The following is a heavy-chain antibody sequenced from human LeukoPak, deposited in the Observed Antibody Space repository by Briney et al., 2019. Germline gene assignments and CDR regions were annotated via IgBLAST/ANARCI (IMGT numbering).Heavy chain of an antibody. J-gene: IGHJ6*03. CDR1: GGSISTYY. Sequence: PSETLSLTCTVSGGSISTYYWSWIRQPAGKGLEWIGRIYTSGSTNYNPSLKSRVTMSVDTSKNQFSLKLSSVTAADTAVYYCVRVMGAPNYYYYMDVWGKGTTVTVSS. CDR2: IYTSGST. V-gene: IGHV4-4*07. D-gene: IGHD4/OR15-4a*01. CDR3: VRVMGAPNYYYYMDV.